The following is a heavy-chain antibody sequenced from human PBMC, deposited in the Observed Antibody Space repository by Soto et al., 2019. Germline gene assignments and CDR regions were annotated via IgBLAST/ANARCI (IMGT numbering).Heavy chain of an antibody. CDR1: GGSLSNYG. CDR2: MIPVFGTP. CDR3: ARGDATKIVVTTYYAMDV. V-gene: IGHV1-69*13. D-gene: IGHD3-22*01. J-gene: IGHJ6*02. Sequence: QVQLVQSGAEVKKPGSSVKVSCKASGGSLSNYGISWVRQAPGQGLEWMGVMIPVFGTPNYAQKFQDIVTITADESTTTVYMEVRSLTSEDTAVYYCARGDATKIVVTTYYAMDVWGQGTTVTVSS.